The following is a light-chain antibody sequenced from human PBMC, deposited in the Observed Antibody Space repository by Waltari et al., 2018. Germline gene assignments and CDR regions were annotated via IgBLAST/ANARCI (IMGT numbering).Light chain of an antibody. CDR3: QSYDDTTNQV. V-gene: IGLV6-57*04. CDR2: DDD. CDR1: SGSISSYY. J-gene: IGLJ2*01. Sequence: NFMLTQPHSVSESPGKPVTISCTRSSGSISSYYVQWSQQRPGSAPTTVIYDDDLRPSGVPDRFSGSIDSSSNSASLTISGLKTEDEADYYCQSYDDTTNQVFGGGTKLTVL.